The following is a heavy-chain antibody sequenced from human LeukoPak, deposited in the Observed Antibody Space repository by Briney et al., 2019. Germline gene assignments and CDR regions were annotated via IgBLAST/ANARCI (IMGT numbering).Heavy chain of an antibody. CDR3: ARAPYCIGGSCRFDY. CDR1: GFTSSSYW. Sequence: GGSLRLSCAVSGFTSSSYWMSWVRQAPGKGLEWVANIKQDGSEKYYVDSVKGRFTIYRDNAKNSLYLQMNSLRAEDTAVYYCARAPYCIGGSCRFDYWGQGTLVTVSS. V-gene: IGHV3-7*03. J-gene: IGHJ4*02. D-gene: IGHD2-15*01. CDR2: IKQDGSEK.